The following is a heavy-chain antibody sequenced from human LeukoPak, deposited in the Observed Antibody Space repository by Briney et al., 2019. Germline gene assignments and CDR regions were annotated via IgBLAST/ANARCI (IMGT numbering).Heavy chain of an antibody. J-gene: IGHJ6*03. CDR2: ISAYNGNT. D-gene: IGHD2-2*01. CDR1: GYTFTSYG. V-gene: IGHV1-18*01. CDR3: ARDGWSIVVVPAALNVAYYYYMDV. Sequence: ASVKVSCKASGYTFTSYGISWVRQAPGQGLEWMGWISAYNGNTNYAQKLQGRVTMPTDTSTSTACMELRSLRSDDTAVYYCARDGWSIVVVPAALNVAYYYYMDVWGKGTTVTVSS.